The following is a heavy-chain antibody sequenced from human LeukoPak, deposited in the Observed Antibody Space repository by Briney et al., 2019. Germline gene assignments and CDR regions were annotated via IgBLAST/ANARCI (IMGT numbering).Heavy chain of an antibody. CDR2: INPNSGGT. CDR3: ARYYYDSSGYYYDDY. V-gene: IGHV1-2*02. J-gene: IGHJ4*02. CDR1: GYTFTDYY. Sequence: ASVKVSCKASGYTFTDYYKHWVRQAPGQGLEWMGWINPNSGGTNYAQKFQGRVTMTRDTSISTAYMELSRLRSDDTAVYYCARYYYDSSGYYYDDYWGQGTLVTVSS. D-gene: IGHD3-22*01.